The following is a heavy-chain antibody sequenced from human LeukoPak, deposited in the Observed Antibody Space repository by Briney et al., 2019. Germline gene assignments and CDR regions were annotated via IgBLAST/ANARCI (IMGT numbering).Heavy chain of an antibody. CDR3: ARTSYYGSGSYDY. Sequence: PSGTLSLTCTVSGGSIYSSSYYWGWIRQSPGKGLEWIGSIYYSGSTYYNPSLKSRVTISVDASKNQFSLKLTSVTAADTAVYYCARTSYYGSGSYDYWGQGTLVTVSS. D-gene: IGHD3-10*01. CDR2: IYYSGST. J-gene: IGHJ4*02. CDR1: GGSIYSSSYY. V-gene: IGHV4-39*01.